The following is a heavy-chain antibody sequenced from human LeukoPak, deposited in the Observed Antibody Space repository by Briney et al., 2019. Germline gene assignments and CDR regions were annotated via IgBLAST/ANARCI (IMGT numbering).Heavy chain of an antibody. J-gene: IGHJ4*02. D-gene: IGHD2-2*01. Sequence: GGSLRLSCEASGFTFSAYAMTWVRQAPREGLEWVANIKQDGSEKYYVDSVKGRFTISRDNARNSLYLQMNSLRAEDTAVYYCARGQLPGNYWGQGTLVTVSS. V-gene: IGHV3-7*05. CDR3: ARGQLPGNY. CDR1: GFTFSAYA. CDR2: IKQDGSEK.